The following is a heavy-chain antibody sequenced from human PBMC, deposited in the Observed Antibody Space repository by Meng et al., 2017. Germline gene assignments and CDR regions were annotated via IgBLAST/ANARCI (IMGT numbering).Heavy chain of an antibody. Sequence: SETLSLTCTVSGGSVSSGSYYWSWIRQPPGKGLEWIGYIYYSGSTNYNPSLKSRVTISVDTSKNQFSLKLSSVPAADTAVYYCAGDKFGPPYYFDYWGQGTLVTVSS. CDR3: AGDKFGPPYYFDY. CDR2: IYYSGST. J-gene: IGHJ4*02. D-gene: IGHD3-10*01. V-gene: IGHV4-61*01. CDR1: GGSVSSGSYY.